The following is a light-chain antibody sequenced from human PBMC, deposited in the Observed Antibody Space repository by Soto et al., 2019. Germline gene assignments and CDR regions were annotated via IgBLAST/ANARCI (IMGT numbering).Light chain of an antibody. CDR3: CSYARSCIV. CDR2: EDN. Sequence: QSALTQPASVSGSPGQSITISCTRTNNDVGSYSLVSWYRQYPGKAPKLMIYEDNKRPSGISTRYSGSKSGDTASLTISGLQAEDEGDYYCCSYARSCIVFGGGTKVTVL. J-gene: IGLJ2*01. V-gene: IGLV2-23*01. CDR1: NNDVGSYSL.